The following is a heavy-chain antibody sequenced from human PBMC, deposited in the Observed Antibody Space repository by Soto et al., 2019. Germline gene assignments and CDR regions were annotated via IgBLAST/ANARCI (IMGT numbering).Heavy chain of an antibody. CDR2: INPSGGST. D-gene: IGHD3-22*01. CDR1: GYTFTSYY. Sequence: ASVKVSCKASGYTFTSYYMHCVRQAPGQGLEWMGIINPSGGSTSYAQKFQGRVTMTRDTSTSTVYMELSSLRSEDTAVYYCAYTDYYDSSGSLAVSVSNYWGQGTLVTV. V-gene: IGHV1-46*01. CDR3: AYTDYYDSSGSLAVSVSNY. J-gene: IGHJ4*02.